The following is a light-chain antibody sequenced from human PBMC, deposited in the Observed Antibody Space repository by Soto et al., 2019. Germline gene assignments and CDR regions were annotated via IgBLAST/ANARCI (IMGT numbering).Light chain of an antibody. J-gene: IGLJ1*01. CDR3: RSWDSSLSAYV. Sequence: QCMLTQPPSVSAAPGQKFTISCSGSSSNIGGNSVSWYQHLPGTAPKLLIYDDNKRPSGIPDRFSGSKSGTSATLGITGFQTGDEADYYCRSWDSSLSAYVFGTGTKVTVL. CDR2: DDN. CDR1: SSNIGGNS. V-gene: IGLV1-51*01.